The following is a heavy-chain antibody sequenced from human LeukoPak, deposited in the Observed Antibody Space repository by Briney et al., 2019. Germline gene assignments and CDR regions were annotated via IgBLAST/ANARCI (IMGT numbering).Heavy chain of an antibody. CDR1: GGSISSGNYY. CDR2: IYYSGSP. D-gene: IGHD4/OR15-4a*01. V-gene: IGHV4-31*03. J-gene: IGHJ5*02. CDR3: ARDQSANYGGYNWFDP. Sequence: SETLSLTCTVSGGSISSGNYYWSWLRQHPGKGLEWIGYIYYSGSPYYNPSLKSRVTISVDTSKNQFSLKLSSVTAADTAMYYCARDQSANYGGYNWFDPWGQGTLVTVSS.